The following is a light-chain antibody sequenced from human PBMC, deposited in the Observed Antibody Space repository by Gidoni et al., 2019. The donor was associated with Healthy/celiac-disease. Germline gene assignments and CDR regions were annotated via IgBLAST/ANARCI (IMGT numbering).Light chain of an antibody. CDR2: EDN. CDR1: RGSIASNY. J-gene: IGLJ3*02. CDR3: QSYDSSNHGV. Sequence: NFMLTQPHSVSESPGKTVTISCTRSRGSIASNYVQWYQQRPGSAPTTVIYEDNQRPSGVPDRFSGSIDSSSNAASLTISGLKTEDEADYDCQSYDSSNHGVFGGGTKLTVL. V-gene: IGLV6-57*04.